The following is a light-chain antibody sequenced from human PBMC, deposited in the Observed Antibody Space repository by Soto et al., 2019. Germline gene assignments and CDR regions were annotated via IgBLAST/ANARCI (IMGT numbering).Light chain of an antibody. CDR3: AAWDDSLNGRV. Sequence: QSVLTQPSSASGTPGQRVTISCSGSSSNIGSNTVNWYQQLPGTAPKLLIYSNNQRPSGVPDRFSGSKSGTSASLATSGLQSEDEADYYCAAWDDSLNGRVFGTGTKVTVL. CDR2: SNN. J-gene: IGLJ1*01. CDR1: SSNIGSNT. V-gene: IGLV1-44*01.